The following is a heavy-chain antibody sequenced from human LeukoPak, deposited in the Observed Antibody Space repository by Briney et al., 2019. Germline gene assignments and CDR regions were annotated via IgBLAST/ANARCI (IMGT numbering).Heavy chain of an antibody. CDR1: GYTFTSYY. Sequence: GASVKVSCKASGYTFTSYYMHWVRQAPGQGLEWMGIINPSGGSTSYAQKFQGRVSMTTDTSTGTAYMELRSLGSDDTAVYYCAREDLVRGLIGPDYWGQGTLVTVSS. CDR3: AREDLVRGLIGPDY. D-gene: IGHD3-10*01. J-gene: IGHJ4*02. CDR2: INPSGGST. V-gene: IGHV1-46*01.